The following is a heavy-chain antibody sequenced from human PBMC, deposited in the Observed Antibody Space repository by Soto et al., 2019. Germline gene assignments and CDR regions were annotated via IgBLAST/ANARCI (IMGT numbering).Heavy chain of an antibody. D-gene: IGHD6-19*01. CDR3: ARIPTYPISVAGYYFDY. V-gene: IGHV4-39*01. J-gene: IGHJ4*02. CDR2: VYFSGST. CDR1: GGSIGSSSYF. Sequence: SETLSLTCTVSGGSIGSSSYFWGWIRQTPGKGLEWIGNVYFSGSTYYNPSLMSRAAISLDTSTNQFSLMLSSVTAADTAVYYCARIPTYPISVAGYYFDYWGQGIQVTVSS.